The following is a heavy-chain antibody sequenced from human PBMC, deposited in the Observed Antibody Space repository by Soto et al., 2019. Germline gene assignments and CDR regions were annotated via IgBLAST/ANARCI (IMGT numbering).Heavy chain of an antibody. D-gene: IGHD2-15*01. CDR1: GASISSDGHY. Sequence: SETQSLTCTVSGASISSDGHYWSWIRQHPGKGLEWIGYVYYGLSTYYNPSLKSRVTISIDTSKNQFSLKLSSVTAADTAVYYCAREVAATTHFDYWGQGTLVTVSS. V-gene: IGHV4-31*03. CDR3: AREVAATTHFDY. CDR2: VYYGLST. J-gene: IGHJ4*02.